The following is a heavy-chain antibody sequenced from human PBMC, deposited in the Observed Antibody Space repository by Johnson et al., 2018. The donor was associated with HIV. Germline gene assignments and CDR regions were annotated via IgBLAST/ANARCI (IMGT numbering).Heavy chain of an antibody. J-gene: IGHJ3*02. V-gene: IGHV3-30*04. D-gene: IGHD3-16*01. CDR3: ARQFRSVGAPDAFDI. CDR2: ISYDGSNK. CDR1: GFTFSSYA. Sequence: QVQLVESGGGVVQPGRSLRLSCAASGFTFSSYAMHWVRQAPGKGLEWVAVISYDGSNKYCADSVKGRFTISRDNSKNTLYLQMNSMRAEDTAMYYCARQFRSVGAPDAFDIWGQGTMVTVSS.